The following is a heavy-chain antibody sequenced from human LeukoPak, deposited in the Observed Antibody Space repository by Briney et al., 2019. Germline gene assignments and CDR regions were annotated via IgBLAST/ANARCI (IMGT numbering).Heavy chain of an antibody. Sequence: ASVKVSCKTSGYTFTTYFMHWVRQAPGQGVEWMGYINPSGGSTTHAQKFQGRVTMTRDTSTSTVYMQLSSLRSEDTAVYYCARGGAATSLYFFDYWGHGTLVTVSS. D-gene: IGHD2-15*01. CDR2: INPSGGST. J-gene: IGHJ4*01. V-gene: IGHV1-46*01. CDR3: ARGGAATSLYFFDY. CDR1: GYTFTTYF.